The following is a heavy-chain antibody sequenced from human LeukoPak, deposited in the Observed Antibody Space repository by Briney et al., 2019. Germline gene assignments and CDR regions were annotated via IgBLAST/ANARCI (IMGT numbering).Heavy chain of an antibody. Sequence: GGSLRLSCAASGFTFSSYAMHWVRQAPGKGLEWVAVISYDGSNKYYADSVKGRFTISRDNSKNTLYLQMNSLRAEDTAVYYCAREGRAYGMDVWGQGTTVTVSS. V-gene: IGHV3-30-3*01. CDR2: ISYDGSNK. CDR3: AREGRAYGMDV. CDR1: GFTFSSYA. J-gene: IGHJ6*02.